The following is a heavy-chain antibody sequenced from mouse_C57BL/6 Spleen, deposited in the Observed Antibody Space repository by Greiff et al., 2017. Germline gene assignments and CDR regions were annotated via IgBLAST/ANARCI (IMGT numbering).Heavy chain of an antibody. J-gene: IGHJ4*01. Sequence: EVQRVESGGGLVQPGGSLKLSCAASGFTFSDYYMYWVRQTPEKRLEWVAYISNGGGSTYYPDTVKGRFTISRDNAKNTLYLQMSRLKSEDTAMYYCARRGILYYAMDYWGQGTSVTVSS. CDR3: ARRGILYYAMDY. CDR1: GFTFSDYY. V-gene: IGHV5-12*01. CDR2: ISNGGGST.